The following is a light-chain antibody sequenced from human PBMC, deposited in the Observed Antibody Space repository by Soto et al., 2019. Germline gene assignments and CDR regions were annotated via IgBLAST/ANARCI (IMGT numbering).Light chain of an antibody. CDR1: QSISTY. V-gene: IGKV1-39*01. CDR3: QQSHSTSWT. CDR2: AAS. Sequence: IQLSQSLSSMSATLGGRVTITCRASQSISTYLNWYQQKPGKAPRLLIYAASSLQSGVPSRFSGSGSGTEFTLTISSLQPEDFTTYYCQQSHSTSWTFGQGGNVAIK. J-gene: IGKJ1*01.